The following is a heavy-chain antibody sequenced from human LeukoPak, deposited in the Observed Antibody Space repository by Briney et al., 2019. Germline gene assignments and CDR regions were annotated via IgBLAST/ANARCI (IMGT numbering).Heavy chain of an antibody. D-gene: IGHD2-21*02. V-gene: IGHV4-31*03. Sequence: SQTLSLTCTVSGGSISSGGYYWSWIRQHPGKGLEWIGYIYYSGSTYYNPSLKSRVTISVDTSKNQFSLKLSSVTAADTAVYYCARVPNIAECGGDCYFDYWGQGTLVTVSS. J-gene: IGHJ4*02. CDR2: IYYSGST. CDR1: GGSISSGGYY. CDR3: ARVPNIAECGGDCYFDY.